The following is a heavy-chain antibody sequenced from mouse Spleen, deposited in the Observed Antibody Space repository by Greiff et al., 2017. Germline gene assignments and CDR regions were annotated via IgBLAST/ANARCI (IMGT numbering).Heavy chain of an antibody. V-gene: IGHV1-61*01. Sequence: QVQLKESGAELVRPGSSVKLSCKASGYTFTSYWMDWVKQRPGQGLEWIGNIYPSDSETHYNQKFKDKATLTVDKSSSTAYMQLSSLTSEDSAVYYCATYYYGSSSYFDYWGQGTTLTVSS. CDR2: IYPSDSET. CDR1: GYTFTSYW. D-gene: IGHD1-1*01. CDR3: ATYYYGSSSYFDY. J-gene: IGHJ2*01.